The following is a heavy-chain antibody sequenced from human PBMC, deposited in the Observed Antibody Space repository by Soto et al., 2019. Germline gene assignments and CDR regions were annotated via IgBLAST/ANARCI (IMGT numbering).Heavy chain of an antibody. J-gene: IGHJ5*02. CDR3: ARDGSSSSWFLYFDP. CDR2: IYYSGST. Sequence: QVQLQESGPGLVKPSETLSLTCTVSGGSISSYYWSWIRQPPGKGLEWIGYIYYSGSTNYNPSLKSRVTISVDTSKNQFSLKLSSVTAADTAVYYCARDGSSSSWFLYFDPWGQGTLVIVSS. D-gene: IGHD6-13*01. CDR1: GGSISSYY. V-gene: IGHV4-59*01.